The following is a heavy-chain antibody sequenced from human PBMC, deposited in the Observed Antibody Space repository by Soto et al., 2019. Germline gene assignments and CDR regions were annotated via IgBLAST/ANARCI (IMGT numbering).Heavy chain of an antibody. CDR3: AFNSGSGSYYFDY. J-gene: IGHJ4*02. CDR1: GFTFSSYA. D-gene: IGHD3-10*01. CDR2: TSGGGETT. Sequence: EVQLLESGGGLVQPGGFLRLSCAASGFTFSSYAMWWVRQAPGKGLECVSATSGGGETTYYADSVKGRFTISRDNSKNTLYLQMNSLRAEDTAVYYCAFNSGSGSYYFDYWGQGTLVTVSS. V-gene: IGHV3-23*01.